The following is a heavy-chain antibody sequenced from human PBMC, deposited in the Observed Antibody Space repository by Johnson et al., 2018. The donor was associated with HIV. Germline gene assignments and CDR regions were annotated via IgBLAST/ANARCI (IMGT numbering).Heavy chain of an antibody. CDR3: ARYGVSSGYYEEHDAFDI. CDR2: IRYDGDIT. D-gene: IGHD3-22*01. Sequence: QVQLVESGGGVVQPGRSLRLSCTASGFTFSNYGMHWVRQAPGKGLEWVAFIRYDGDITYYVDSVKGRFTISRDNSKNTLYLQMNSLRAEDTAVYYCARYGVSSGYYEEHDAFDIWGQGTMVTVSS. J-gene: IGHJ3*02. CDR1: GFTFSNYG. V-gene: IGHV3-33*01.